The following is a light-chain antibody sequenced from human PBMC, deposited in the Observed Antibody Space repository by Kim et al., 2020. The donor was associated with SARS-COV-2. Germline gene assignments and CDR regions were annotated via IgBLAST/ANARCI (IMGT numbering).Light chain of an antibody. CDR1: QSVSSN. Sequence: EIVMTQSPATLSLSPGERATLSCRASQSVSSNLAWYQQKPGQAPRLLIYGASSRATGIPARFSGSGSGTEFTLTISSLQSEDYAVYYCQQYNNWLPITFGQGTRLEIK. CDR2: GAS. J-gene: IGKJ5*01. CDR3: QQYNNWLPIT. V-gene: IGKV3-15*01.